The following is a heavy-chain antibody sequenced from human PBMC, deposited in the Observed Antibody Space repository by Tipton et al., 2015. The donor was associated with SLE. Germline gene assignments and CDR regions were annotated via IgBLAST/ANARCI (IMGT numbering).Heavy chain of an antibody. Sequence: SLRLSCVASGFTLKNYAMSWVRQAPGKGLEWVSVIYSRGSTFYADSVRGRLTISRDESKNTLYLQMNSLRAEDTAVYYCARDWDDYGSYWGQGTLVTVSS. J-gene: IGHJ4*02. V-gene: IGHV3-23*03. CDR3: ARDWDDYGSY. D-gene: IGHD4-17*01. CDR1: GFTLKNYA. CDR2: IYSRGST.